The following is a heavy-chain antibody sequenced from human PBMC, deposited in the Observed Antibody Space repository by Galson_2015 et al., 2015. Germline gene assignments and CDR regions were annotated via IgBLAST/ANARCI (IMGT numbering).Heavy chain of an antibody. CDR2: ISYDGSNK. D-gene: IGHD6-6*01. CDR1: GFTLSSYA. CDR3: ARVGGDIAARTWGYFDY. J-gene: IGHJ4*02. Sequence: SLRLSCAASGFTLSSYAMHWVRQAPGKGLEWVAVISYDGSNKFYADSVKGRFTISRDNSKNTLYLQMNSLRPKDTAVYYCARVGGDIAARTWGYFDYWGQGTLVTVSS. V-gene: IGHV3-30-3*01.